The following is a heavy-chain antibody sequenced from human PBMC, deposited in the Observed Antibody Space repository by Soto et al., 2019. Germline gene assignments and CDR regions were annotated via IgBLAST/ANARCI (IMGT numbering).Heavy chain of an antibody. J-gene: IGHJ5*02. D-gene: IGHD2-15*01. V-gene: IGHV1-18*01. CDR1: GYTFTTYG. Sequence: QVQLVQSGGEVKKPGASVKVSCKASGYTFTTYGINWVRQAPGQGLEWMGWISAYNGNTNYARKLQGRVTMTTDTSTSTASMELRSLTSDDTAVYYCARDLVFYSSGFDPWGQGTLVTVSS. CDR2: ISAYNGNT. CDR3: ARDLVFYSSGFDP.